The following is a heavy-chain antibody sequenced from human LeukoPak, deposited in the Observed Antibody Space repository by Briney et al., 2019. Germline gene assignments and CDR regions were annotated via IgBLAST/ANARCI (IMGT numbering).Heavy chain of an antibody. D-gene: IGHD6-19*01. CDR1: GFTFSSYG. Sequence: GRSLRLSCAASGFTFSSYGMHWVRHAPGKGLGWVAVIWYDGSNKYYADSVKGRFTISRDQSKSTLYLQMNSLRAEDTAVYYCVREDSTGWYGRYWGQGTLVTVSS. V-gene: IGHV3-33*01. CDR3: VREDSTGWYGRY. J-gene: IGHJ4*02. CDR2: IWYDGSNK.